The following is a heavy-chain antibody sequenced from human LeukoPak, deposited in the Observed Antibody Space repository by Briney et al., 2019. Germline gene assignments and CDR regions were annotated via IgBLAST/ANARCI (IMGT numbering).Heavy chain of an antibody. D-gene: IGHD3-22*01. CDR3: AKGREGYYDSSGYYPGY. V-gene: IGHV3-23*01. J-gene: IGHJ4*02. CDR1: GFTFSSYA. Sequence: GASLRLSCAASGFTFSSYAMSWVRPAPGKGLEWVSAISGSGGSTYYADSVKGRFTISRDNSKNTLYLQMNSLRAEDTAVYYCAKGREGYYDSSGYYPGYWGQGTLVTVSS. CDR2: ISGSGGST.